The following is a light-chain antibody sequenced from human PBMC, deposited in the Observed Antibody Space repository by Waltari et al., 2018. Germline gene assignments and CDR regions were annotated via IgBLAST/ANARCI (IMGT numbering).Light chain of an antibody. CDR3: QKYNSAPWT. J-gene: IGKJ1*01. CDR2: KAS. Sequence: DIQLTQSPSFLSASVRDRVTITCRASQGISNNLAWYQQKPGKAPKLLIYKASTLASGVPSRFSGSGSGTEFTLTISGLQPDDFATYYCQKYNSAPWTFGQGTKVEIK. CDR1: QGISNN. V-gene: IGKV1-9*01.